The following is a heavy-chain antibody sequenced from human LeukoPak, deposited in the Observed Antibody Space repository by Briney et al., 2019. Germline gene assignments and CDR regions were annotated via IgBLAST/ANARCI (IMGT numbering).Heavy chain of an antibody. V-gene: IGHV3-74*01. Sequence: PGGSLRLSCADSGYSFGRYWMHWVRQAPGKGPEWVSRINGDGSSTTYADSVKGRFTISRDNAKNTLYLQMGSLRAEDTAVYYCAQDRDLTSSGTGWFYPCGQGTLVTVSS. J-gene: IGHJ5*02. CDR3: AQDRDLTSSGTGWFYP. D-gene: IGHD6-13*01. CDR2: INGDGSST. CDR1: GYSFGRYW.